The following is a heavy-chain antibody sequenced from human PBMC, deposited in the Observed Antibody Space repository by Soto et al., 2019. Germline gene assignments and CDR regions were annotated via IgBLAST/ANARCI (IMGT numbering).Heavy chain of an antibody. V-gene: IGHV3-23*01. CDR2: ISGSGGST. CDR1: GFTFSSYA. J-gene: IGHJ1*01. Sequence: GGSLRLSCAASGFTFSSYAMSWVRQAPGKGLEWVSAISGSGGSTYYADSVKGRFTISRGNSKNTLYLQMNSLRAEDTAVYYCAKDPTTYYDSSVQYFQHWGQGTLVTVSS. D-gene: IGHD3-22*01. CDR3: AKDPTTYYDSSVQYFQH.